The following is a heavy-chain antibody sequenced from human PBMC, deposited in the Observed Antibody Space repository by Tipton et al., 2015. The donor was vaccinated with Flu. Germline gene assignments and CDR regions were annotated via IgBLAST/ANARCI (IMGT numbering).Heavy chain of an antibody. Sequence: QVQLVQSGAEVKKPGASVKVSCKASGYTFTGYYIHWVRQAPGQGLEWMGWISPDSGGTTYAQNFQGRVTMTTDTSVSTAYMDLIRLRSDDTAVYYCARVRFGSRTYWGQGTPVTVSS. CDR1: GYTFTGYY. V-gene: IGHV1-2*02. D-gene: IGHD6-13*01. CDR2: ISPDSGGT. J-gene: IGHJ4*02. CDR3: ARVRFGSRTY.